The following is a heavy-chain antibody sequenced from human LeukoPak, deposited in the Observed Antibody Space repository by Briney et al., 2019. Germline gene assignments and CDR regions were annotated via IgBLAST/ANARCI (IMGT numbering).Heavy chain of an antibody. V-gene: IGHV3-30-3*01. CDR1: GFTFSSYA. CDR3: ARHRGRGSDPPGWFDP. CDR2: ISYDGSNK. J-gene: IGHJ5*02. D-gene: IGHD5-12*01. Sequence: GGSLRLSCAASGFTFSSYAMHWVRQAPGKGLEWVAVISYDGSNKYYADSVKGRFTISRDNSTLYLQMNSLRAEDTAVYYCARHRGRGSDPPGWFDPWGQGTLVTVSS.